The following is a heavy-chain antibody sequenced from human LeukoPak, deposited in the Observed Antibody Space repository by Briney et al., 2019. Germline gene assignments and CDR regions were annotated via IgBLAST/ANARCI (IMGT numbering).Heavy chain of an antibody. J-gene: IGHJ4*02. CDR2: IIPIFGTA. CDR3: FVGSTQYCSSTSCWRGSIDY. Sequence: SVKVSCKASGGTFSSYAISWVRQAPGQGLEWMGGIIPIFGTANYAQKFQGRVTITADKSTSTAYMELSSLRSEDTAVYYCFVGSTQYCSSTSCWRGSIDYWGQGTLVTVSS. D-gene: IGHD2-2*01. V-gene: IGHV1-69*06. CDR1: GGTFSSYA.